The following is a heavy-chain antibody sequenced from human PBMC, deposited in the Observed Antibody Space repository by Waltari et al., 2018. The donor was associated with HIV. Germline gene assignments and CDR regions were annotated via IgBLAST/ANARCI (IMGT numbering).Heavy chain of an antibody. D-gene: IGHD3-10*01. Sequence: QLQLQESGPGLVKPSETLSLTCTVSGGSISSSSYYWGWIRQPPGKGRAWIGGIYYSGSTYNNPSLKSRVTISVDTSKNQFSLKLSSVTAADTAVYYCARPRKINYYGSDQKGYWFDPWGQGTLVTVSS. V-gene: IGHV4-39*01. CDR3: ARPRKINYYGSDQKGYWFDP. J-gene: IGHJ5*02. CDR1: GGSISSSSYY. CDR2: IYYSGST.